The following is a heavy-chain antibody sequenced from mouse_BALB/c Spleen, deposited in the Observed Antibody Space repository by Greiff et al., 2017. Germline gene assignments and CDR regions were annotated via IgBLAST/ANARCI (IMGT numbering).Heavy chain of an antibody. Sequence: EVKLVESGGGLVKLGGSLKLSCAASGFTFSSYYMSWVRQTPEKRLELVAAINSNGGSTYYPDTVKGRFTISRDNAKNTLYLQMSSLKSEDTALYYCARQRDYYGSSDYFDYWGQGTTLTVSS. J-gene: IGHJ2*01. V-gene: IGHV5-6-2*01. CDR1: GFTFSSYY. CDR2: INSNGGST. CDR3: ARQRDYYGSSDYFDY. D-gene: IGHD1-1*01.